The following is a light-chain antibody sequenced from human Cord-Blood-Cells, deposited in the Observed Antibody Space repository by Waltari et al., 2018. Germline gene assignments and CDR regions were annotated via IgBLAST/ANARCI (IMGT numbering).Light chain of an antibody. CDR2: RNN. CDR3: AAWDDRLSGRV. Sequence: QSVLTQPPSASGTPGQRVTISCSGSSSNIGSNYVYWYQQHPGTAPKLPIYRNNQRPSGVPDRFSGSKSGTSASLAISGLRSEDEAYYYCAAWDDRLSGRVFGGGTKLTVL. V-gene: IGLV1-47*01. CDR1: SSNIGSNY. J-gene: IGLJ3*02.